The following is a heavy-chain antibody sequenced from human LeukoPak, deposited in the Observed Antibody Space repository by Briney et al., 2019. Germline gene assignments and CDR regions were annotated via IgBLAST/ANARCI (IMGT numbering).Heavy chain of an antibody. Sequence: ASVTVSFTASGYTFINYDIHWVRQATGQGREWMGRVNANSGKTGFAQKFQGRLTMTTNTSISTAYMELSSLRSDDTAVYYCAKGVTYYRPGYDIWGQGTLVTVSS. V-gene: IGHV1-8*01. CDR3: AKGVTYYRPGYDI. CDR1: GYTFINYD. CDR2: VNANSGKT. D-gene: IGHD2-21*02. J-gene: IGHJ4*02.